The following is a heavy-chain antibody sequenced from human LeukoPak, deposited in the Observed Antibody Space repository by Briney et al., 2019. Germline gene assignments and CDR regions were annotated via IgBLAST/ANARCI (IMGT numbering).Heavy chain of an antibody. CDR1: GFTFSNYA. V-gene: IGHV3-23*01. CDR3: AKNQGQWLVPVDY. CDR2: MSGSGGST. D-gene: IGHD6-19*01. J-gene: IGHJ4*02. Sequence: GGSLRLSCAASGFTFSNYAMSWVRQAPGMGLGWVSSMSGSGGSTYYADSVKGRFTISRDNSKNTLYLQMNNLRAEDTALYYCAKNQGQWLVPVDYWGQGTLVTVSS.